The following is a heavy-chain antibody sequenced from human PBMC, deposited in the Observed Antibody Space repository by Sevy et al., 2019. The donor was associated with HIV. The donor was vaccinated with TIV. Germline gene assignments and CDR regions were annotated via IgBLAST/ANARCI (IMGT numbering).Heavy chain of an antibody. D-gene: IGHD3-10*01. V-gene: IGHV3-30*02. CDR2: ITFDGRNK. J-gene: IGHJ3*02. Sequence: GGSLRLSCAASGFIFRDYGMHWVRQAPGKGLEWVTFITFDGRNKNYGDSVRGRFTISRDNAKNTLYVQMKSLRDEDTTVYYYAKESLVRGIKTEAFDIWGQGTMVTVSS. CDR3: AKESLVRGIKTEAFDI. CDR1: GFIFRDYG.